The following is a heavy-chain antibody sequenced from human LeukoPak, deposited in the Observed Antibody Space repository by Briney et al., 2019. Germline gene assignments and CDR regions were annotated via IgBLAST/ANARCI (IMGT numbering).Heavy chain of an antibody. CDR1: GYTFTGYH. CDR3: GRDVDHHDTRGKGLVDI. CDR2: INANSGGT. V-gene: IGHV1-2*02. D-gene: IGHD3-22*01. Sequence: ASVKVSCKASGYTFTGYHMHWVRQAPGQGLEWMGWINANSGGTNYAQKFQGRVTLTRDSSISTAYMELSSLRSDDTALYYCGRDVDHHDTRGKGLVDIWGQGTMVTVSS. J-gene: IGHJ3*02.